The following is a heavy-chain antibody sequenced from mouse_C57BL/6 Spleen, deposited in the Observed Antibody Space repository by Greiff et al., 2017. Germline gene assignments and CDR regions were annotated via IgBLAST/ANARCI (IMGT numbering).Heavy chain of an antibody. CDR2: IDPSDSYT. V-gene: IGHV1-50*01. CDR3: ARSDDSTFDY. J-gene: IGHJ2*01. CDR1: GYTFTSYW. D-gene: IGHD2-4*01. Sequence: VQLQQPGAELVKPGASVKLSCKASGYTFTSYWMQWVKQRPGQGLEWIGEIDPSDSYTNYNQKFKGKATLTVDTSSSTAYMQLSSLTSEDSAVYYCARSDDSTFDYWGQGTTLTVSS.